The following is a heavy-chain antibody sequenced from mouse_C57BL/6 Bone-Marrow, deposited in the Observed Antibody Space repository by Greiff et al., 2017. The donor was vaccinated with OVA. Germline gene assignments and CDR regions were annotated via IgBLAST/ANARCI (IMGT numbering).Heavy chain of an antibody. J-gene: IGHJ1*03. CDR1: GYTFTSYG. CDR2: IYPRSGNT. Sequence: VQLVESGAELARPGASVKLSCKASGYTFTSYGISWVKQRTGQGLEWIGEIYPRSGNTYYNEKFKGKATLTADKSSSTAYMELRSLTSEDSAVYFCARWDYGSSFYWYFDVWGTGTTVTVSS. V-gene: IGHV1-81*01. CDR3: ARWDYGSSFYWYFDV. D-gene: IGHD1-1*01.